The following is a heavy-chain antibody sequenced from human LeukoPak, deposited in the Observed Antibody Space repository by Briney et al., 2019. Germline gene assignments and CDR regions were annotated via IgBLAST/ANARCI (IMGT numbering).Heavy chain of an antibody. Sequence: SVKVSCKASGGTFSSYAISWVRQAPGQGLEWMGGIIPIFGTANYAQKFQGRVTITADESTSTAYMELSSPRSEDTAVYYCASSAPVAIPSFYYYGMDVWGKGTTVTVSS. J-gene: IGHJ6*04. CDR3: ASSAPVAIPSFYYYGMDV. D-gene: IGHD3-10*01. CDR2: IIPIFGTA. V-gene: IGHV1-69*01. CDR1: GGTFSSYA.